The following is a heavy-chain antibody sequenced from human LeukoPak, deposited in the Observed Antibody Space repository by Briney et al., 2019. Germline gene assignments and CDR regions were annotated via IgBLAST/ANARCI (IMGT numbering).Heavy chain of an antibody. V-gene: IGHV3-9*01. J-gene: IGHJ4*02. CDR1: GFTLEDYA. D-gene: IGHD3-3*01. CDR2: ISWNSGSI. CDR3: AKDGAPNYDFWSGYYYFDY. Sequence: GGSLRLSCAASGFTLEDYAMHGARQAPGKGLEGVSGISWNSGSIGCAGSVKGRFTISRDNAKKSLYLQMNSLRDEDTALYYCAKDGAPNYDFWSGYYYFDYWGQGTLVTVSS.